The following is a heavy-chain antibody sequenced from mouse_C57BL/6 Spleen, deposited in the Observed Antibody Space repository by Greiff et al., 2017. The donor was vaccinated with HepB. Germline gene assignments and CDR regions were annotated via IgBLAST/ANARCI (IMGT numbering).Heavy chain of an antibody. J-gene: IGHJ3*01. Sequence: QVHVKQSGAELVKPGASVKMSCKASGYTFTSYWITWVKQRPGQGLEWIGDIYPGSGSTNYNEKFKSKATLTVDTSSSTAYMQLSSLTSEDSAVYYCARLGGYDRGPFAYWGQGTLVTVSA. D-gene: IGHD2-2*01. CDR1: GYTFTSYW. CDR3: ARLGGYDRGPFAY. V-gene: IGHV1-55*01. CDR2: IYPGSGST.